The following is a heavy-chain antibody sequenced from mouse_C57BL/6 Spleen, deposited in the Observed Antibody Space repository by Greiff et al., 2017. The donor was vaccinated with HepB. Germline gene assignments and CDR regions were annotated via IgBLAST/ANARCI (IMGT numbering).Heavy chain of an antibody. CDR3: ARGSRIDY. CDR1: GFTFSSYA. D-gene: IGHD1-1*01. V-gene: IGHV5-4*03. Sequence: EVKLVESGGGLVKPGGSLKLSCAASGFTFSSYAMSWVRQTPEKRLEWVATISDGGSYTYYPDNVKGRFTISRNNAKNNLYLQMSHLKSEDTAMYYCARGSRIDYWGQGTTLTVSS. J-gene: IGHJ2*01. CDR2: ISDGGSYT.